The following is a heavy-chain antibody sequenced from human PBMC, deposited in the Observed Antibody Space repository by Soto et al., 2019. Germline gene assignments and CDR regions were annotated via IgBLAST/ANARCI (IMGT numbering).Heavy chain of an antibody. D-gene: IGHD2-2*01. J-gene: IGHJ6*03. CDR1: GYTFTSYA. V-gene: IGHV1-3*01. CDR2: INAGNGNT. CDR3: ARGYCSSTNCYPYYYYMDV. Sequence: VASVKVSCKASGYTFTSYAMHWVRQAPGQRLEWMGWINAGNGNTKYSQKFPGRVTITRDTSASTAYMELSSLRSEDTAVYYCARGYCSSTNCYPYYYYMDVWGKGTTVTVS.